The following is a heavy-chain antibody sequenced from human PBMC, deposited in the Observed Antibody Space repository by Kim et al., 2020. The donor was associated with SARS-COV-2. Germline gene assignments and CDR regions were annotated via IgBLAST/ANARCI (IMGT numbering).Heavy chain of an antibody. D-gene: IGHD2-21*02. CDR2: INPNSGDT. V-gene: IGHV1-2*04. J-gene: IGHJ4*02. Sequence: ASVKVSCKASGYTFTGYYMHWVRQAPGQGLEWMGWINPNSGDTDYAQKFQGWVTMTRDTSISTAYMELSRLRSDDTAVYYCARGRPNCGVDCYTDWGQGTLVTVSS. CDR3: ARGRPNCGVDCYTD. CDR1: GYTFTGYY.